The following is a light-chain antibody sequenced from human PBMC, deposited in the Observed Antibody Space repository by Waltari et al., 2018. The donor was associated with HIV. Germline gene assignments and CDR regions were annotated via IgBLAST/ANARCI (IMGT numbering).Light chain of an antibody. CDR3: QSYDTSLSARV. J-gene: IGLJ3*02. CDR1: SSNIGAGYD. CDR2: GNN. V-gene: IGLV1-40*01. Sequence: QSVLTQPPSVSGAPGQSVTISCTGSSSNIGAGYDGYWYQQCPRRAPKLLLYGNNNRPSGVPDRFSASKFGASVYLAITGLQPDDEADYYCQSYDTSLSARVFGGGTKLTVL.